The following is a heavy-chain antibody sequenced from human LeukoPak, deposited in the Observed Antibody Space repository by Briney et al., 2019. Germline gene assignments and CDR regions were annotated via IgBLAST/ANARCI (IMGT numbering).Heavy chain of an antibody. Sequence: GGSLRLSCLASGFSITTYWMNWGRQAPGKGLEWLANIKEDGSVINYVDSVKGRFTISRDNAKSSLYLQMNSLRAEDMAVYYCASDRGWLQFDFWGQGTLVTVSS. CDR1: GFSITTYW. D-gene: IGHD5-24*01. J-gene: IGHJ4*02. CDR2: IKEDGSVI. V-gene: IGHV3-7*01. CDR3: ASDRGWLQFDF.